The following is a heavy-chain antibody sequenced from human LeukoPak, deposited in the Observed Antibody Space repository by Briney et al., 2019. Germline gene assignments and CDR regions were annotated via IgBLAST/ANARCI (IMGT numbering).Heavy chain of an antibody. D-gene: IGHD3-10*01. J-gene: IGHJ4*02. CDR3: ARDLPGRDYYFAY. CDR2: ISSSSSYI. Sequence: GGSLRLSCAASGFTFSSYSMNWVRQAPGKGLEWVSSISSSSSYIYYADSVKGRFTVSRDNAKNSLYLQMNSLRAEDTAVYYCARDLPGRDYYFAYWGQGTLVTVSS. CDR1: GFTFSSYS. V-gene: IGHV3-21*01.